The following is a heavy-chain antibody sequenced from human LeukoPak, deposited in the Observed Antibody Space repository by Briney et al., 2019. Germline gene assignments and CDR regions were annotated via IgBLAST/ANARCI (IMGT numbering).Heavy chain of an antibody. J-gene: IGHJ4*02. CDR3: AGHSIVGAITAPFDY. Sequence: KPSETPSPTCTVSGGAISSYYWGWIRQPPREGLEWSGGIYYSGSTNYNPSLKSRVTISVDTSKNQFSLKLSSVTAADTAVYYCAGHSIVGAITAPFDYWGQGTLVTVSS. CDR2: IYYSGST. D-gene: IGHD1-26*01. CDR1: GGAISSYY. V-gene: IGHV4-59*08.